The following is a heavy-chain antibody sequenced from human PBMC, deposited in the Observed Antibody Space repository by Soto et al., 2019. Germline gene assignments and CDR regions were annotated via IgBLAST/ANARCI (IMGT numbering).Heavy chain of an antibody. Sequence: PGGSLRLSCAASGFTFSSYAMHWVRQAPGKGLEWVAVISYDGSNKYYADSVKGRFTISRDNSKNTLYLQMNSLRAEDTAVYYCARGIDAFDIWGQGTMVPVSS. CDR1: GFTFSSYA. V-gene: IGHV3-30-3*01. J-gene: IGHJ3*02. CDR3: ARGIDAFDI. CDR2: ISYDGSNK.